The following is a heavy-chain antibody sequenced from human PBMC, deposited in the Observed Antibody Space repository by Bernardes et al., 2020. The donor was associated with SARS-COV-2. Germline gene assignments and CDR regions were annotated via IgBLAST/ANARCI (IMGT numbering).Heavy chain of an antibody. J-gene: IGHJ3*02. Sequence: GGSLRLSCAASGFTFSDYYMSWIRQAPGKGLEWVSYISSSSSYTNYADSVKGRFTISRDNAKNSLYLQMNSLRAEDTAVYYCARDTTYCSSTSCYSDAFDIWGQGTMVTVSS. CDR1: GFTFSDYY. CDR3: ARDTTYCSSTSCYSDAFDI. CDR2: ISSSSSYT. V-gene: IGHV3-11*05. D-gene: IGHD2-2*02.